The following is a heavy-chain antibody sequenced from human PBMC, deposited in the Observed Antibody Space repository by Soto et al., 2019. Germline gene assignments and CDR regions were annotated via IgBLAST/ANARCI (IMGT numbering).Heavy chain of an antibody. D-gene: IGHD6-25*01. CDR2: INAGNGNT. CDR3: ARDQRIAFDY. Sequence: QVQLVQSGAEEKKPGASVKVSCKASGYTFTSCAMHWVRQAAGQRLESMGWINAGNGNTKYSQKFQGRVTITRDTSASTAYMELGSLRSEDTAVYYCARDQRIAFDYWGQGTLLTVSS. CDR1: GYTFTSCA. V-gene: IGHV1-3*05. J-gene: IGHJ4*02.